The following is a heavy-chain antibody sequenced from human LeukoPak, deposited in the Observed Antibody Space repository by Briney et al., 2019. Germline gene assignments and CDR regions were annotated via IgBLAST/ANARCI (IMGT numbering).Heavy chain of an antibody. CDR2: INPDGGDT. D-gene: IGHD3-22*01. V-gene: IGHV1-2*02. Sequence: ASVKVSCKASGNSFTGYYIHWVRQAPGQGLEWMGWINPDGGDTNYAQKFQGRVTMTRDTSISTAYMELSRLRSDDTAVYYCARDGSGYPAGPLDYWGQGTLVTVSS. CDR1: GNSFTGYY. CDR3: ARDGSGYPAGPLDY. J-gene: IGHJ4*02.